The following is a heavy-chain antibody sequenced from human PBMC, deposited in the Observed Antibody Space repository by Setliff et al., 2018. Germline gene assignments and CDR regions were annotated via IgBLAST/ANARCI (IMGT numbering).Heavy chain of an antibody. Sequence: SETLSLTCTFYGGPFSDYYWGWVRQTPGKGLEWIAEINPSGTTNYIPSLKSRLTISVDTSKRQFSLKLISVTAADTAVYYCARDPHYDPTYSLPGHAFDFWGLGIMVTVSS. CDR1: GGPFSDYY. J-gene: IGHJ3*01. CDR3: ARDPHYDPTYSLPGHAFDF. CDR2: INPSGTT. V-gene: IGHV4-34*01. D-gene: IGHD3-22*01.